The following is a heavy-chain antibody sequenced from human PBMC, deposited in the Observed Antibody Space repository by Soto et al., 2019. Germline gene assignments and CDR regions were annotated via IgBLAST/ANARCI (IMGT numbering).Heavy chain of an antibody. V-gene: IGHV4-30-2*01. CDR3: ARVPDV. Sequence: QLQLQESGSGLVKPSQTLSLTCAVSGGSMSSGGYSWSWIRQPPGKVLEWIGYIYHNGSPYYNPSRXSXVSLSVHSSKTQFSLKLSSVTAADTAVYYCARVPDVWGQGTTITVSS. J-gene: IGHJ6*02. CDR2: IYHNGSP. CDR1: GGSMSSGGYS.